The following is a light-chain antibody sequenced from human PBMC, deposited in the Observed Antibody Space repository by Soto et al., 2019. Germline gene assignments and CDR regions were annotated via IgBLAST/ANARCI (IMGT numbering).Light chain of an antibody. CDR3: QHYGSSPPWT. Sequence: EIVLTQSPGTLSLSPGERATLSCRASQSVSSNYLVWYQQKPGQAPRLLIHGASSRATGIPDRFSGSGSGTDFTLTISRLEPEDFVVYYCQHYGSSPPWTFGQGTKVEIK. J-gene: IGKJ1*01. CDR2: GAS. V-gene: IGKV3-20*01. CDR1: QSVSSNY.